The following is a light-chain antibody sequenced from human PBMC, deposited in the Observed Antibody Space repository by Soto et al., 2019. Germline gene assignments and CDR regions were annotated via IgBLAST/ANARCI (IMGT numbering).Light chain of an antibody. CDR2: SNN. Sequence: QSVLTQPPSASGTPGQRVTISCSGSSSNIGSNPVNWYQQLPGTAPKLLIYSNNQRPSGVPDRLSGSKSGTSASLAISGLQSEDEAHYYCATWDDSLNAWVFGGGTKLTVL. V-gene: IGLV1-44*01. CDR1: SSNIGSNP. J-gene: IGLJ3*02. CDR3: ATWDDSLNAWV.